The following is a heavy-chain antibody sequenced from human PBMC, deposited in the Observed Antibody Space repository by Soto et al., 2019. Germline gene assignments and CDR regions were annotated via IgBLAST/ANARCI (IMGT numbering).Heavy chain of an antibody. V-gene: IGHV3-30*18. D-gene: IGHD1-1*01. CDR3: AKERRDGEYNSVYDF. Sequence: QVQLAESGGGVVQPGGSLRLSCVGSGFRFSDYGMHWVRQAPGKGLEWVAMMSFDGTYKYYAASVKGRFIISRDNSKNTLYLQMNSRRAEDTAVYDCAKERRDGEYNSVYDFWGQGTLVTVSS. CDR2: MSFDGTYK. J-gene: IGHJ4*02. CDR1: GFRFSDYG.